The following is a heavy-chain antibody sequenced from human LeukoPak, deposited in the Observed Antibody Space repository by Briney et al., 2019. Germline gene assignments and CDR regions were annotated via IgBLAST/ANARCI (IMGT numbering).Heavy chain of an antibody. CDR1: GVTFINAW. D-gene: IGHD5-12*01. CDR3: ITEHYSNGYVFFGL. CDR2: MKSKSDGGST. V-gene: IGHV3-15*01. J-gene: IGHJ2*01. Sequence: GGSLRLSCAASGVTFINAWMSWVRQAPGKGLEWVGRMKSKSDGGSTNYAAPVAGRFTISRDDSKNTLYLQMNSLKTEDTAEYYCITEHYSNGYVFFGLWGRGTLVTVSS.